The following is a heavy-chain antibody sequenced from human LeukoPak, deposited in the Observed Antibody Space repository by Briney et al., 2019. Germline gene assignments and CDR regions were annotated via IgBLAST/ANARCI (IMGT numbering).Heavy chain of an antibody. CDR2: ITAYNGNT. CDR1: GYTFTSYG. D-gene: IGHD3-22*01. Sequence: VASVKVSCKASGYTFTSYGISWVRQAPGQGLEWMGWITAYNGNTNYAQKLQGRVTMTTDTSTSTAYMELRSLRSDDTAVYYCAREQYYYDNSGYYDFWGQGTQVTVSS. CDR3: AREQYYYDNSGYYDF. J-gene: IGHJ4*02. V-gene: IGHV1-18*01.